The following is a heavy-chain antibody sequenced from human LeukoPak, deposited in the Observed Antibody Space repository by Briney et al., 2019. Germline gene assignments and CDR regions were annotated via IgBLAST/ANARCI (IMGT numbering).Heavy chain of an antibody. CDR3: AREGIGRYYYYYYMDV. CDR1: GFTFSNYE. CDR2: IRYDGSNK. D-gene: IGHD1-1*01. Sequence: GGSLRLSRAASGFTFSNYEMNWVRPAPGKGLEGVAFIRYDGSNKYYADSVKGRFTISRDNSKNSLYLQMNSLRAEDTAVYYCAREGIGRYYYYYYMDVWGKGTTVTISS. V-gene: IGHV3-33*08. J-gene: IGHJ6*03.